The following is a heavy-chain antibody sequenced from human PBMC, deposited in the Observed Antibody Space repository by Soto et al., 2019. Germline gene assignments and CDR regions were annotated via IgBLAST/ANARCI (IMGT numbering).Heavy chain of an antibody. Sequence: GGSLRLSCAASGFTFSSYSMNWVRQAPGKGLEWVSSISSSSSYIYYADSVKGRFTISRDNAKNSLYLQMNSLRAEDTAVYYCARADRLFWPYYMDVWGKGTTVTVSS. CDR1: GFTFSSYS. CDR3: ARADRLFWPYYMDV. D-gene: IGHD3-9*01. V-gene: IGHV3-21*01. CDR2: ISSSSSYI. J-gene: IGHJ6*03.